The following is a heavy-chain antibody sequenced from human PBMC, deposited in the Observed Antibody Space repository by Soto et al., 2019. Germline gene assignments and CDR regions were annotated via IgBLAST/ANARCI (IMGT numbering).Heavy chain of an antibody. J-gene: IGHJ4*02. CDR1: GFTFSSYA. CDR2: ISYDGSNK. D-gene: IGHD6-19*01. Sequence: QVQLVESGGGVVQPGRSLRLSCAASGFTFSSYAMHWVRQAPGKGLEWVAVISYDGSNKYYADSVKGRFTISRDNSKNTPFLPMHSPGAEDTAVDYLARAAPLGETVAGSGGGYWGQGTLVTVSS. V-gene: IGHV3-30-3*01. CDR3: ARAAPLGETVAGSGGGY.